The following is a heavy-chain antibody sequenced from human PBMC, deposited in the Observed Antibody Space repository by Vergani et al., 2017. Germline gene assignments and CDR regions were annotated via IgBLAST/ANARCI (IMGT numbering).Heavy chain of an antibody. CDR2: IIPIFGTA. CDR1: GGTFSSYA. D-gene: IGHD6-6*01. CDR3: ARGAQLLIPPQSWFDP. J-gene: IGHJ5*02. V-gene: IGHV1-69*01. Sequence: VSCKASGGTFSSYAISWVRQAPGQGLEWMGGIIPIFGTANYAQKFQGRVTITADESTSTAYMELSSLRSEDTAVYYCARGAQLLIPPQSWFDPWGQGTLVTVSS.